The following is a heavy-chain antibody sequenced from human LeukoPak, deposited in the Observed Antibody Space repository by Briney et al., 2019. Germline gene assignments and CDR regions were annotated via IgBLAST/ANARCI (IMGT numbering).Heavy chain of an antibody. D-gene: IGHD3-22*01. J-gene: IGHJ3*01. Sequence: ASVTVSCKTSGYTFTSYAISWVRQAPGQGLEWMGWISGHNGAADYAHKLQGRVTMTTDTSTNTAYVELRSLRPDDTAMYYCARDFTTIIAVNTPAFDLWGQGTMVTVSS. CDR2: ISGHNGAA. CDR3: ARDFTTIIAVNTPAFDL. V-gene: IGHV1-18*01. CDR1: GYTFTSYA.